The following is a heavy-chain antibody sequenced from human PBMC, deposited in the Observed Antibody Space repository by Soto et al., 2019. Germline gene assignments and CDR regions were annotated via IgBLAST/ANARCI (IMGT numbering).Heavy chain of an antibody. CDR3: AVVFLSGYYTPYFDY. Sequence: QVQLQESGPGLVKPSQTLSLTCTVSGGSISSGDYYWSWIRQPPGKGLEWIGYIYYSGSTYYNPSLKSRVTISVDTSKNQFSLKLSSVTAADTAVYYCAVVFLSGYYTPYFDYWGQGTLVTVSS. V-gene: IGHV4-30-4*01. CDR2: IYYSGST. J-gene: IGHJ4*02. D-gene: IGHD3-3*01. CDR1: GGSISSGDYY.